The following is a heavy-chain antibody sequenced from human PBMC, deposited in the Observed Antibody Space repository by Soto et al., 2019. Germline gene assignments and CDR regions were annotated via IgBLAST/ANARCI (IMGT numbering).Heavy chain of an antibody. D-gene: IGHD2-15*01. CDR2: ISGSGGST. Sequence: GVSLRLSCAASGFTLSSYAMSWVRQAQGKGLEWVSAISGSGGSTYYADSVKGRFTISRDNSKNTLYLQMNSLRAEDTAVYYCAKGGPCSGGSCAHYYYMDVWGKGTTVTVSS. CDR3: AKGGPCSGGSCAHYYYMDV. CDR1: GFTLSSYA. J-gene: IGHJ6*03. V-gene: IGHV3-23*01.